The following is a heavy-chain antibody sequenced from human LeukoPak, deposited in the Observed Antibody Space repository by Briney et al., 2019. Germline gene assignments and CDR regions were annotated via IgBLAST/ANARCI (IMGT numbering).Heavy chain of an antibody. CDR1: GFTFSSYA. CDR2: ISGSGGST. Sequence: GGSLRLSCAASGFTFSSYAMSWVHQAPGKGLEWVSAISGSGGSTYYADSVKGRFTISRDNSKNTLYLQMNSLRAEDTAVYYCAKSIAAAGEQGIDYWGQGTLVTVSS. CDR3: AKSIAAAGEQGIDY. V-gene: IGHV3-23*01. D-gene: IGHD6-13*01. J-gene: IGHJ4*02.